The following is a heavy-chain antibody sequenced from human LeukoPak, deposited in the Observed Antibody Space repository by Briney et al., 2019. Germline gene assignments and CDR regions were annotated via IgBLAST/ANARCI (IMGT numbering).Heavy chain of an antibody. CDR2: ISSSSANT. D-gene: IGHD2-21*02. CDR3: AKDGTGCGGGCYSDY. J-gene: IGHJ4*02. V-gene: IGHV3-23*01. CDR1: GFTFDTYG. Sequence: GGSLRLSCAASGFTFDTYGMSWVRQAPGKGLEWVSSISSSSANTYYADSVKGRFTISRDNSTNTLYLQMNSLRAEDTAVYDCAKDGTGCGGGCYSDYWGQGTLVTVSS.